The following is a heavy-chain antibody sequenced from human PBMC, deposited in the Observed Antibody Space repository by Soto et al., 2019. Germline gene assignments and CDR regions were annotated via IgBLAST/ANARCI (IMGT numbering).Heavy chain of an antibody. D-gene: IGHD1-26*01. V-gene: IGHV1-3*01. CDR2: INAGNGNT. CDR3: GRELEWEGYGGLYFDY. CDR1: GGTFSSNT. J-gene: IGHJ4*02. Sequence: ASVKVSCKASGGTFSSNTISWARQAPGQRLEWMGWINAGNGNTKYSQKFQGRVTITRDTSASTAYMELSSLRSEDTAVYYCGRELEWEGYGGLYFDYWGRGTLVTVSS.